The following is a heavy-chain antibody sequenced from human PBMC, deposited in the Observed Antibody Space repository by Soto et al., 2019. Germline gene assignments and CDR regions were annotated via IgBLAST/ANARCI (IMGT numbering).Heavy chain of an antibody. CDR3: ARDSGMIRGSYGVDV. J-gene: IGHJ6*02. D-gene: IGHD3-10*01. Sequence: GGSLRLSCAASGFTVTSNYMTWVRQAPGKGLEWVSVIYRSGATYYPDSVRGRFTASRDYSHNTLHLQMDSLRVEDTAVYYCARDSGMIRGSYGVDVWGPGTTVTVSS. CDR2: IYRSGAT. CDR1: GFTVTSNY. V-gene: IGHV3-53*01.